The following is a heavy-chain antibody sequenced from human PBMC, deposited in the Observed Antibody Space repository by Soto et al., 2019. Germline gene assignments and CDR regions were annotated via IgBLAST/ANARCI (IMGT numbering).Heavy chain of an antibody. CDR3: ARYIVVVPAAPPNWFDP. J-gene: IGHJ5*02. Sequence: PSETLSLTCTVSGGSIISGGYYFICIRQHPGKGLEWIGYIYYSGSTYYNPSLKSRVTISVDTSKNQFSLKLSSVTAADTAVYYCARYIVVVPAAPPNWFDPWGQGTLVTVSS. V-gene: IGHV4-31*03. D-gene: IGHD2-2*01. CDR1: GGSIISGGYY. CDR2: IYYSGST.